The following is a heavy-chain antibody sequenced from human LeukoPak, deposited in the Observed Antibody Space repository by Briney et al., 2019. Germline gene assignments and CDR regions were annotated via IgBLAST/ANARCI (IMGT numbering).Heavy chain of an antibody. J-gene: IGHJ4*02. V-gene: IGHV3-30*04. Sequence: GRSLRLSCAASGFTFSSYAMHWVRQAPGKGLEWVAVISYDGSNKYYADSVKGRFTISRDNSKNTLYLQMNSLRAEDTAVYYCARDGNWNDQILYFDYWGQGTLVTVSS. CDR1: GFTFSSYA. CDR3: ARDGNWNDQILYFDY. CDR2: ISYDGSNK. D-gene: IGHD1-1*01.